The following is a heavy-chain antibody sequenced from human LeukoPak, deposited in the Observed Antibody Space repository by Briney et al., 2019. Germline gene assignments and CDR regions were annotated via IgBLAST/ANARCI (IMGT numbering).Heavy chain of an antibody. CDR2: IYPSDSDT. V-gene: IGHV5-51*01. Sequence: GESLKISCEGSGYNFSNCLIGWVRQMPGKGLEWMGIIYPSDSDTRYSPSFQGQVTISADKSISTAYLQWSSLKASDTAMYYCARQSLAVGPASYWGQGTLVTVSS. CDR1: GYNFSNCL. J-gene: IGHJ4*02. CDR3: ARQSLAVGPASY. D-gene: IGHD6-19*01.